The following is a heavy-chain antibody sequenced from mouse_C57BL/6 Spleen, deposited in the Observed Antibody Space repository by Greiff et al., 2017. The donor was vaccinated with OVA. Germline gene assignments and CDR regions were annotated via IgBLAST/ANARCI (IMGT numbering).Heavy chain of an antibody. Sequence: QVQLQQSGAELVKPGASLKMSCTASGYTFTTYPIEWMKQTHGKSLEWIGNFHPYNDDTTSHEKFKGKVTLTVEKSSSTVYLELSRLTSYYSAVYYCARKGEDAMDDWGQGTSVTVSS. V-gene: IGHV1-47*01. D-gene: IGHD3-3*01. CDR1: GYTFTTYP. J-gene: IGHJ4*01. CDR3: ARKGEDAMDD. CDR2: FHPYNDDT.